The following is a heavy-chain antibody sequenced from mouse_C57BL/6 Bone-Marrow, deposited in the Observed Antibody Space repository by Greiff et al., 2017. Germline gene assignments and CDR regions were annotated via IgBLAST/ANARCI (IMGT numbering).Heavy chain of an antibody. CDR3: AGDRHGLFAY. Sequence: LQESGPGLVKPSQSLFLTCSITGFPITSGYYWIWIRQSPGKPLEWMGYITHSGETFYNPSLQSPISITRETSKNQFFLHLNSVTTEDTAMYYCAGDRHGLFAYWGQGTLVTVSA. D-gene: IGHD1-1*02. CDR1: GFPITSGYY. CDR2: ITHSGET. V-gene: IGHV12-3*01. J-gene: IGHJ3*01.